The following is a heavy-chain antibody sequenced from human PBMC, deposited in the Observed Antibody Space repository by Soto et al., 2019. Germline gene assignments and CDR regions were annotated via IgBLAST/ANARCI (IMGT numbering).Heavy chain of an antibody. V-gene: IGHV2-5*02. CDR3: VQSRCGGDCLQSYSSHSYYGLDV. J-gene: IGHJ6*02. Sequence: QITLKESGPTLVKPTQTLTLTCTFSGLSLSTTGVGVGWIRQPPGKALEWLALMYWDDDKRYSPSLKSRLTIAKDTSKNQMVLTRTNMAPVDTATYYCVQSRCGGDCLQSYSSHSYYGLDVWGQGTTFTVSS. CDR2: MYWDDDK. CDR1: GLSLSTTGVG. D-gene: IGHD2-21*02.